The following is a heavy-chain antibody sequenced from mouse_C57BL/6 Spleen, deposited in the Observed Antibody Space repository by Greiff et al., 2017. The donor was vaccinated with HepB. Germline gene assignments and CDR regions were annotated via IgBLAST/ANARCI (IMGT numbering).Heavy chain of an antibody. CDR2: IYPGSGST. CDR3: ARCDYDFYAMDY. D-gene: IGHD2-4*01. V-gene: IGHV1-55*01. J-gene: IGHJ4*01. Sequence: VQLQHPGAELVKPGASVKMSCKASGYTFTSYWITWVKQRPGQGLEWIGDIYPGSGSTNYNEKFKSKATLTVDTSSSTAYMQLSSLTSEDSAVYYCARCDYDFYAMDYWGQGTSVTVSS. CDR1: GYTFTSYW.